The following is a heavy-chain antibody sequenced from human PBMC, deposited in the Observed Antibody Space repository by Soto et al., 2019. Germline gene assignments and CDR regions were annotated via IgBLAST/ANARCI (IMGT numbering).Heavy chain of an antibody. CDR1: GGSIRSYY. J-gene: IGHJ5*02. CDR3: ARAVETGGNWFDP. D-gene: IGHD1-1*01. V-gene: IGHV4-59*01. CDR2: IYYSGTT. Sequence: SETLSLTCTVSGGSIRSYYWSWIRPPPGKGLEWIGHIYYSGTTNYNPSLKSRITMSVDTSKNQFSLKLSSVTAADTAVYYCARAVETGGNWFDPWGQGTLVTAPQ.